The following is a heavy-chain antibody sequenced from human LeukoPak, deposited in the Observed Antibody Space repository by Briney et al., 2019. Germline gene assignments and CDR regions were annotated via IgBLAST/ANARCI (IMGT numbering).Heavy chain of an antibody. CDR1: GLTVSRDF. V-gene: IGHV3-53*01. CDR2: IYSGGST. J-gene: IGHJ5*02. CDR3: ARHDWFDP. Sequence: GGSLRLSCAASGLTVSRDFMSWVRQAPGQGLEWVSVIYSGGSTYYADSVKGRFTISRDNSKNTLYLQMNSLRAEDTAVYYCARHDWFDPWGQGTVVTVSS.